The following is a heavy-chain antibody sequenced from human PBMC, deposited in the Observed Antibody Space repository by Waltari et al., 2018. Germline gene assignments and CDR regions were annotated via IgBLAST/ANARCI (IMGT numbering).Heavy chain of an antibody. Sequence: QVQLVESGGGVVQSGRSLRPSWVAYGCTFDSYGMHWVRQAPGKALEWVALIWFDGSAKYYADSVKGRFTVSRDNSKNTFYLQLNSLRAEDTAVYYCARDMHSSSSALGWLDPWGQGTLVTVSS. CDR2: IWFDGSAK. CDR1: GCTFDSYG. CDR3: ARDMHSSSSALGWLDP. J-gene: IGHJ5*02. V-gene: IGHV3-33*01. D-gene: IGHD6-6*01.